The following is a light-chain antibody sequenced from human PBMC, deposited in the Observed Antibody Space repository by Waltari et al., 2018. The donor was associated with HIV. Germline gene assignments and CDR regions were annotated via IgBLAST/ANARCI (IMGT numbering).Light chain of an antibody. CDR2: YKSNSDR. Sequence: QAVLTQPASLSASPGTSASPTCSLRSGLNVEPYRKNWDQQKQGSPPQYLLKYKSNSDRHKGSGVPSRFSGSKDASANAGILLISGLQSEDEADYYCMIWHSSAWVFGGGTKLTVL. J-gene: IGLJ3*02. CDR1: SGLNVEPYR. CDR3: MIWHSSAWV. V-gene: IGLV5-45*01.